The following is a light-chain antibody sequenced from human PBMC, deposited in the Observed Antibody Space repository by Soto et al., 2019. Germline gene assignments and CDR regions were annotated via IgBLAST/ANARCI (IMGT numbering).Light chain of an antibody. CDR1: QSVFSS. V-gene: IGKV3-15*01. Sequence: EIVMTQSPATLSVSPGERATLSCRASQSVFSSLAWYQQKPCQAPRLLIYGAATRATGIPARFSGSGSGTGFTLTISRLEPEDFAVYYCQQRSDWPPITFGQGTRLEIK. J-gene: IGKJ5*01. CDR3: QQRSDWPPIT. CDR2: GAA.